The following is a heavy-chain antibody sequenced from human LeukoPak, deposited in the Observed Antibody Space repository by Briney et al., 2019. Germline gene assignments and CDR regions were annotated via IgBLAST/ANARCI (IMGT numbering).Heavy chain of an antibody. V-gene: IGHV3-30-3*01. Sequence: GGSLRLSCAASGFTFSSYSFHWVRQAPGKGLEWVAVISSDGSNKDYADSVKGRFTMSRDNSKNTLYLQMNSLRPEDTAVYYCARDAGRSGYREYFQHWGQGTLVTVSS. CDR1: GFTFSSYS. D-gene: IGHD3-22*01. CDR3: ARDAGRSGYREYFQH. J-gene: IGHJ1*01. CDR2: ISSDGSNK.